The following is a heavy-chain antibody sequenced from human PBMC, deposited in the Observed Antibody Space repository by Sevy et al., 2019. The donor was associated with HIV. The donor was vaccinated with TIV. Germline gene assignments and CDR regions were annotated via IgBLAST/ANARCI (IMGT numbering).Heavy chain of an antibody. Sequence: GGSLRLSCAASGFIFSDYWMTWVRQSPGKGLEWVANINRDGSGKYYVDSVKGRFTISRDNPKKSLYLQMNSLRVEDTAVYYCAREGSYGDYMLSYYYGMDVWGQGTTVTVSS. D-gene: IGHD4-17*01. V-gene: IGHV3-7*01. CDR2: INRDGSGK. J-gene: IGHJ6*02. CDR1: GFIFSDYW. CDR3: AREGSYGDYMLSYYYGMDV.